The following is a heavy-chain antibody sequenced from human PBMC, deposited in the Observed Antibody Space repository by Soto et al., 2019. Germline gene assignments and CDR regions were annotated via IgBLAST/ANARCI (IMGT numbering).Heavy chain of an antibody. CDR1: GGSISIYY. Sequence: SETLSLTCTVSGGSISIYYWSLIRQPPGKGLEWIGYIYYSGSSNYNPSLKSRVTISVDTSKNQFPLKLNSVTAADTDVYYCARYYCTSTNGYYFDYWGQGTLVTVSS. V-gene: IGHV4-59*01. D-gene: IGHD2-2*01. CDR2: IYYSGSS. CDR3: ARYYCTSTNGYYFDY. J-gene: IGHJ4*02.